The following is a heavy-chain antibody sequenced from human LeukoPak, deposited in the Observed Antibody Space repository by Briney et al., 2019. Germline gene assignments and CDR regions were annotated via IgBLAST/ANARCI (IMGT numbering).Heavy chain of an antibody. D-gene: IGHD6-6*01. Sequence: SETLSLTRAVSGASISSSNWWSWVRQPPGKGLEWIGEIYHSGSTNYNPSLKSRVTISVDKSKNQFSLKLSSVTAADTAVYYCASTGIATRGTDYWGQGTLVTVSS. J-gene: IGHJ4*02. CDR2: IYHSGST. CDR3: ASTGIATRGTDY. V-gene: IGHV4-4*02. CDR1: GASISSSNW.